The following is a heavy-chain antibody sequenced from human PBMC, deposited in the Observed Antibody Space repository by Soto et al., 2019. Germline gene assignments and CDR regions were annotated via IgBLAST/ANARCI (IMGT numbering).Heavy chain of an antibody. J-gene: IGHJ4*02. V-gene: IGHV1-8*01. CDR3: AKAHYYDSSDHVDY. Sequence: ASVKVSCKASGYSFTSYDISWVRQATGQGLEWMGWMSPNSGHTGYAQKFQGRVTMTRDTSISTAYMELTGLISEDTALYYCAKAHYYDSSDHVDYWGQGTLVTVSS. D-gene: IGHD3-22*01. CDR1: GYSFTSYD. CDR2: MSPNSGHT.